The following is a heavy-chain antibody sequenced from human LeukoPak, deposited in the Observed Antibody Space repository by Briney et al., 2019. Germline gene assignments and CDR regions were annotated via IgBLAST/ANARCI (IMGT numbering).Heavy chain of an antibody. V-gene: IGHV5-51*01. Sequence: GESLKISCKASGYSFTSYWIGWVRQMPGKGLEWMGIICPGDSETRNSPSFQGQATISADKSINTAYLQWSSLKASDTAMYYCARKMGCSGGSCHYFDYWGQGTLVTVSS. J-gene: IGHJ4*02. CDR3: ARKMGCSGGSCHYFDY. CDR2: ICPGDSET. D-gene: IGHD2-15*01. CDR1: GYSFTSYW.